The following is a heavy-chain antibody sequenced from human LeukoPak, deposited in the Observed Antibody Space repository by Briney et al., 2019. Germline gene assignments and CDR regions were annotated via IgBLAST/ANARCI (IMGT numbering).Heavy chain of an antibody. CDR1: GYSFTSYW. Sequence: GESLKISCKGSGYSFTSYWIGWARHMPGKGLEWMGIIYPGDSDTRYSPSFQGQVTISADKSISTAYLQWSSLKASDTAMYYCARSLPSDSSGYEEPWDAFDIWGQGTMVTVSS. D-gene: IGHD3-22*01. V-gene: IGHV5-51*01. J-gene: IGHJ3*02. CDR3: ARSLPSDSSGYEEPWDAFDI. CDR2: IYPGDSDT.